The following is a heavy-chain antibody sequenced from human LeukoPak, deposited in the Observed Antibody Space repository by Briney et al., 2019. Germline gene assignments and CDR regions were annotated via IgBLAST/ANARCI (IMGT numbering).Heavy chain of an antibody. D-gene: IGHD2-15*01. CDR1: GETFADYY. CDR3: ARGAVVVAATLMLDY. Sequence: TETLSLTCAVYGETFADYYWTWVRQPPGKGLEWIGEIYHTGSANYNPSLKSRLTMSVATSKRQFSLTLTSVTAADAAVYYCARGAVVVAATLMLDYWDPGTLVTVSS. V-gene: IGHV4-34*01. J-gene: IGHJ4*02. CDR2: IYHTGSA.